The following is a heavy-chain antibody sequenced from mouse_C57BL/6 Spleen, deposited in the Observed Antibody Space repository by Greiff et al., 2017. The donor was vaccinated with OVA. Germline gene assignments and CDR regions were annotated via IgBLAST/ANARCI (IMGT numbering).Heavy chain of an antibody. CDR2: IYPGNSDT. J-gene: IGHJ1*03. Sequence: VQLKESGTVLARPGASVKMSCKTSGYTFTSYWMHWVKQRPGQGLEWIGAIYPGNSDTSYNQKFKGKAKLTAVTSASTAYMELRSLTNEDSAVYYGTRPPTVVATDWDCDVWGTGTTVTVSS. V-gene: IGHV1-5*01. CDR1: GYTFTSYW. D-gene: IGHD1-1*01. CDR3: TRPPTVVATDWDCDV.